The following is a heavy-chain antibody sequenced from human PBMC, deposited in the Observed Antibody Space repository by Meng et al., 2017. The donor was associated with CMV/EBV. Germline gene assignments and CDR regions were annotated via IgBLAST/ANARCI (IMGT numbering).Heavy chain of an antibody. Sequence: GESLKISCAASGFTFSSYEMNWVRQAPGKGLEWVSSISSSSSYIYYADSVKGRFTISRDNAKNSLYLQMNSLRAEDTAVYYCAIGVTGRYCSSTSGYEDYWGQGTLVTVSS. D-gene: IGHD2-2*01. CDR1: GFTFSSYE. CDR2: ISSSSSYI. V-gene: IGHV3-21*01. J-gene: IGHJ4*02. CDR3: AIGVTGRYCSSTSGYEDY.